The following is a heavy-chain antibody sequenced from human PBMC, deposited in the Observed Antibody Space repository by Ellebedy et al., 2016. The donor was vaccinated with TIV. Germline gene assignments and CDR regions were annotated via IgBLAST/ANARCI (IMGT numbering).Heavy chain of an antibody. CDR2: IWYDGKTK. D-gene: IGHD3-10*01. Sequence: PGGSLRLSCAASGFTYSSHAMHWVRQAPGKGLEWVAIIWYDGKTKYYSDSVRGRFTISRDNSQNTLYLQMNSLRPEDTAVYYCARDPPNSLYYPDYWGQGILVTVSS. CDR1: GFTYSSHA. CDR3: ARDPPNSLYYPDY. J-gene: IGHJ4*02. V-gene: IGHV3-33*01.